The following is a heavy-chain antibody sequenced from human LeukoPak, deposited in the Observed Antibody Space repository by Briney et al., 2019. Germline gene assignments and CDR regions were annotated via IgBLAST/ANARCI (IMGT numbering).Heavy chain of an antibody. CDR3: ARDLTGYSSGWENFDY. D-gene: IGHD6-19*01. CDR1: GGTFSSYA. V-gene: IGHV1-69*05. Sequence: ASVKVSCKASGGTFSSYAVNWVRQAPGQGLEWMGGIIPTFGTANYAQKFQGRITITTDESTSTAYMELSSLRSEDTAVYYCARDLTGYSSGWENFDYWGQGTLVTVSS. J-gene: IGHJ4*02. CDR2: IIPTFGTA.